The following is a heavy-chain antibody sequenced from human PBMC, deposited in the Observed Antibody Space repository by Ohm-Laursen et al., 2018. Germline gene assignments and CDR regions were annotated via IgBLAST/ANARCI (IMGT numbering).Heavy chain of an antibody. Sequence: GTLSLTWTVSGGSISSYYWSWIRQPPGKGLEWIGYIYYSGSTNYNPSLKSRVTISVDTSKNQFSLKLSSVTAADTAVYYCARVGYLYGMDVWGQGTTVTVSS. CDR2: IYYSGST. D-gene: IGHD5-18*01. CDR3: ARVGYLYGMDV. V-gene: IGHV4-59*01. CDR1: GGSISSYY. J-gene: IGHJ6*02.